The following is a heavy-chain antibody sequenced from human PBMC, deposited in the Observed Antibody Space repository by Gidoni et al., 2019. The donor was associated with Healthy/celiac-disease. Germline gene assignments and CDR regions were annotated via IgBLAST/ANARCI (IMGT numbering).Heavy chain of an antibody. V-gene: IGHV1-69*08. D-gene: IGHD5-18*01. J-gene: IGHJ6*02. CDR3: ARERVETAMVGYYYGMDV. Sequence: QVQLVQSGAEVKKPGSSVKVSCKASGATFSSYTISWVRQAPGQGREWMGRIIPILGIANYAQKFQGRVTSTADKSTSTADMELSSLRSEDTAVYDGARERVETAMVGYYYGMDVWGQGTTVTVSS. CDR2: IIPILGIA. CDR1: GATFSSYT.